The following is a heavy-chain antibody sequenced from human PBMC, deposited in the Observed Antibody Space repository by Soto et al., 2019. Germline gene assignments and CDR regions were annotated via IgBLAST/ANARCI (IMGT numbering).Heavy chain of an antibody. CDR1: GYTFTGYY. D-gene: IGHD3-10*01. Sequence: GASVKVSCKASGYTFTGYYMHWVRQAPGQGLEWMGWINPDSGGTNYAQKFQGWVTMTRDTSMSTAYMELSRLRSEDTAVYYCGIMVRGVIDAVDVWGQGTMVTVSS. J-gene: IGHJ3*01. CDR2: INPDSGGT. V-gene: IGHV1-2*04. CDR3: GIMVRGVIDAVDV.